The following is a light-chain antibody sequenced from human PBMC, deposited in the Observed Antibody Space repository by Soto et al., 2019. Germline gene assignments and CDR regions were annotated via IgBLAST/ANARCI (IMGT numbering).Light chain of an antibody. CDR1: SSDVGTYDY. Sequence: QSVLTQPASVSGSPGQSIAISCTGTSSDVGTYDYVSWYQQYPDKAPKLIIYEVTQRPSGVSNRFSGSKSGDTASLTISGLQAEDEADYFCCSYAGTVAYVFGTGTKVTVL. V-gene: IGLV2-23*02. CDR2: EVT. CDR3: CSYAGTVAYV. J-gene: IGLJ1*01.